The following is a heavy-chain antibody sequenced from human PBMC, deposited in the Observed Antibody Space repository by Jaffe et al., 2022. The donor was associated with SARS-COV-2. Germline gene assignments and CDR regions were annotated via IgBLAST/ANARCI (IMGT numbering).Heavy chain of an antibody. V-gene: IGHV4-59*01. J-gene: IGHJ2*01. D-gene: IGHD4-17*01. CDR2: IYYSGST. CDR1: GGSISSYY. CDR3: ARDRHGDAYFDL. Sequence: QVQLQESGPGLVKPSETLSLTCTVSGGSISSYYWSWIRQPPGKGLEWIGYIYYSGSTNYNPSLKSRVTISVDTSKNQFSLKLSSVTAADTAVYYCARDRHGDAYFDLWGRGTLVTVSS.